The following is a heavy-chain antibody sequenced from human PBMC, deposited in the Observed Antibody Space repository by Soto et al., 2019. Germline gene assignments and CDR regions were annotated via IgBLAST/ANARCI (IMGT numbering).Heavy chain of an antibody. CDR1: GYTFTSYC. CDR3: ARADYGDYYFDY. V-gene: IGHV1-18*01. Sequence: ASVKVSCKASGYTFTSYCISWVRQAPGQGLEWMGWISAYNGNANYAQKLQGRVTMTTDTSTSTAYMELRSLRSDDTAVYYCARADYGDYYFDYWGQGTLVTVSS. J-gene: IGHJ4*02. CDR2: ISAYNGNA. D-gene: IGHD4-17*01.